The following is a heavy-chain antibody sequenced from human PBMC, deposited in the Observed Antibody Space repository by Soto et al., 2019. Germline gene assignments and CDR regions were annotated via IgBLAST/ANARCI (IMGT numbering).Heavy chain of an antibody. CDR2: IYPGDSDT. D-gene: IGHD3-3*01. V-gene: IGHV5-51*01. Sequence: GESLKISCKGSGYSFTSYWIGWVRQMPGKGLEWMGIIYPGDSDTRYSPSFQGQVTISADKSISTAYLQWSSLKASDTAMYYCARSRGTTIFGVVEGAFDIWGQGKMVTVSS. J-gene: IGHJ3*02. CDR1: GYSFTSYW. CDR3: ARSRGTTIFGVVEGAFDI.